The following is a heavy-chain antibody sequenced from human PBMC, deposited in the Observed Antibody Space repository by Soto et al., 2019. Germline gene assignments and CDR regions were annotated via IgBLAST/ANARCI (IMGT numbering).Heavy chain of an antibody. CDR2: IYYSGST. CDR3: ARLKATIGDYYYYGMDV. D-gene: IGHD5-12*01. Sequence: QLQLQESGPGLVKPSETLSLTCTVSGGSISSSSYYWGWIRQPPGKGLEWIGSIYYSGSTYYNPSPKSRVTISVDTSKNQFSLKLSSVTAADTAVYYCARLKATIGDYYYYGMDVWGQGTTVTVSS. V-gene: IGHV4-39*01. CDR1: GGSISSSSYY. J-gene: IGHJ6*02.